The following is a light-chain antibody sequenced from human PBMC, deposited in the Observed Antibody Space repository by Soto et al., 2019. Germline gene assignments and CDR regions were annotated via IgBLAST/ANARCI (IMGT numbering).Light chain of an antibody. CDR2: AAY. CDR1: QGISNY. Sequence: DIQMTQSPSSLSASVGDRVTITCRASQGISNYLAWYQQKPGKVPKLLIYAAYTLQSGVPSRCSGTGSGTDFTLTISSMQPEDVGTYYSQKYNSSPTTFGSETMVEI. V-gene: IGKV1-27*01. J-gene: IGKJ1*01. CDR3: QKYNSSPTT.